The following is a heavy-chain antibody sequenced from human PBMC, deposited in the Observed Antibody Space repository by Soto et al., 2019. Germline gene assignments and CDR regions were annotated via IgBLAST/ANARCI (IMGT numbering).Heavy chain of an antibody. Sequence: QVQLQESGPGLVKPSETLSLTCTVSGGSISSYYWSWIRQPPGKGLEWIGYIYYSGSTNYNPSLKSRVTISVDTSKNQFSLKLSSVTAADMAVYYCARGLSIAAALKKVRFDPWGQGTLVTVSS. CDR3: ARGLSIAAALKKVRFDP. V-gene: IGHV4-59*01. J-gene: IGHJ5*02. CDR2: IYYSGST. D-gene: IGHD6-13*01. CDR1: GGSISSYY.